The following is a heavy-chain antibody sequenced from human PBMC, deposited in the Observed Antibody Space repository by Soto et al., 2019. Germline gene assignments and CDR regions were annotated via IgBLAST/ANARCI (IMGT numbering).Heavy chain of an antibody. J-gene: IGHJ4*02. D-gene: IGHD5-18*01. CDR2: IIPIFGTA. CDR3: ARWRGAGYSYGIDY. CDR1: GGTFSSYA. V-gene: IGHV1-69*13. Sequence: SVKVSCKASGGTFSSYAISWVRQAPGQGLEWMGGIIPIFGTANYAQKFQGRVTITADESTSTAYMELSSLRSEDTAVYYCARWRGAGYSYGIDYWGQGTMVTVSS.